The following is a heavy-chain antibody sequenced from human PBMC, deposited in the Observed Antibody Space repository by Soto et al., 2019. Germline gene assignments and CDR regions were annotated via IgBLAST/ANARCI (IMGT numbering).Heavy chain of an antibody. CDR2: ISYDGSNK. V-gene: IGHV3-30-3*01. D-gene: IGHD2-2*02. CDR3: ARVQNTPYCSSTSCYKFRDLFDY. CDR1: CFTFSSYA. J-gene: IGHJ4*02. Sequence: GSLRLSCAASCFTFSSYAMHWVRQAPGKGLEGVAVISYDGSNKYYAESVQGRFTISRDNSMNTLKLQMNSLRADETAVYYCARVQNTPYCSSTSCYKFRDLFDYWGQGTLVTVSS.